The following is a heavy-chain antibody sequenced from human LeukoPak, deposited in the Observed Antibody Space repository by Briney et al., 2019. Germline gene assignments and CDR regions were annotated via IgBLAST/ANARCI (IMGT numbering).Heavy chain of an antibody. V-gene: IGHV4-59*01. J-gene: IGHJ6*02. CDR3: ARDRGRPTAYYYGLDV. CDR1: GGSISSYY. CDR2: MYCSGST. D-gene: IGHD3-16*01. Sequence: AETLSLTCTGSGGSISSYYWSWIRQPPGKGLEWIGYMYCSGSTNYNPSLKSRVTISVDTSKNQFSLKLSSVTAADTAVYYCARDRGRPTAYYYGLDVWGQGTTVTVSS.